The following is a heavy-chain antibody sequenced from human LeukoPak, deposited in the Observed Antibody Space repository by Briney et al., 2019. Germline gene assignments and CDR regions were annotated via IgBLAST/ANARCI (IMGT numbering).Heavy chain of an antibody. J-gene: IGHJ3*02. CDR2: IKQDGSEK. D-gene: IGHD3-3*02. CDR1: GFTFSSYW. Sequence: GGSLRLSCAASGFTFSSYWMSWVRQAPGKGLEWVANIKQDGSEKYYVDSVKGRFTISRDNAKNTLYLQMNSLRAEDTAVYYCAKAPSISHDAFDIWGQGTMVTVSS. CDR3: AKAPSISHDAFDI. V-gene: IGHV3-7*01.